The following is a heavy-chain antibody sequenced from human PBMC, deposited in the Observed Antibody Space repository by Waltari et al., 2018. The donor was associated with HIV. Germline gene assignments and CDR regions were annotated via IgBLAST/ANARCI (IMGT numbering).Heavy chain of an antibody. CDR1: GFPFSSYW. CDR3: ARVMGSGWYNYGMDV. D-gene: IGHD6-19*01. CDR2: INSDGSST. V-gene: IGHV3-74*01. Sequence: EVQLVESGGGLVQPGGSLRLSCAASGFPFSSYWMHWVRQAQGKGLVWVSRINSDGSSTSYADSVKGRFTISRDNAKNTLYLQMNSLRAEDTAVYYCARVMGSGWYNYGMDVWGQGTTVTVSS. J-gene: IGHJ6*02.